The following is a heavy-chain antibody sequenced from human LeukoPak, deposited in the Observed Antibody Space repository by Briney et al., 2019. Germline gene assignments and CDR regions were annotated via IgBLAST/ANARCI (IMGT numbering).Heavy chain of an antibody. V-gene: IGHV3-9*01. D-gene: IGHD6-13*01. CDR2: LSWNSGRI. J-gene: IGHJ4*02. CDR3: AKDRGSSWLEGATDY. Sequence: GRSLRLSCAASGFTFDDYAMHWVRQAPGKGLEWVSGLSWNSGRIGYADSVKGRFTISRDNAKNSLYLQMSSLRADDTAFYFCAKDRGSSWLEGATDYWGQGTLVTVSS. CDR1: GFTFDDYA.